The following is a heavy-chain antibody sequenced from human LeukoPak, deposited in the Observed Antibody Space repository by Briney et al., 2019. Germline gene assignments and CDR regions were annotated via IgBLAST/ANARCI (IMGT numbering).Heavy chain of an antibody. CDR2: IYPGDSDT. D-gene: IGHD6-13*01. CDR1: GYSFTNYW. Sequence: GESLKISCKTSGYSFTNYWIGWVRQMPGKGLEWMGIIYPGDSDTRYSPSFQGQVTVSADKSISTAYLQWSSLKASDTAMYYCARQGIAVAADVWGKGTTVTVSS. CDR3: ARQGIAVAADV. V-gene: IGHV5-51*01. J-gene: IGHJ6*04.